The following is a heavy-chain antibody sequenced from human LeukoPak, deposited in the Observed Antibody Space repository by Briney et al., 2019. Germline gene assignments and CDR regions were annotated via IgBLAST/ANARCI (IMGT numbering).Heavy chain of an antibody. D-gene: IGHD5-18*01. CDR2: VSDSSDV. Sequence: GGSLRLSCAASGFTFSTYTMNWVRQAPGKGLEWVSSVSDSSDVHYSDSVKGRFTISRDNARNSLYLQMNSRRVEDTAVYYCARDGLHTAHFDYWGQGTLVTVSS. CDR3: ARDGLHTAHFDY. J-gene: IGHJ4*02. V-gene: IGHV3-48*01. CDR1: GFTFSTYT.